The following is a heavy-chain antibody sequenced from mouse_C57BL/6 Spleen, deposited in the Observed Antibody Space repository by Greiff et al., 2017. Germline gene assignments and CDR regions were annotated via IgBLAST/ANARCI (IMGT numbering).Heavy chain of an antibody. CDR1: GFTFSSYA. Sequence: EVKLVESGEGLVKPGGSLKLSCAASGFTFSSYAMSWVRKTPEKRLAWVAYISSGGDYIYYADTVKGGFTIYRDNARNTLYLQMSSLKSEDTAMYYCTRDETWYYYAMDYWGQGTSVTVSS. V-gene: IGHV5-9-1*02. J-gene: IGHJ4*01. CDR3: TRDETWYYYAMDY. CDR2: ISSGGDYI.